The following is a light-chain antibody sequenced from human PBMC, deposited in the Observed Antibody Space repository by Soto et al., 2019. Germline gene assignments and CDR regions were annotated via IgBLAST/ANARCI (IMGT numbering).Light chain of an antibody. CDR3: LLYGVV. Sequence: QAVVTQEPSLTVSPGGTVTLTCGSSTGAVTSGHYPYWFQQKPGQAPRTLIYDTSNKHSWTPARFSGSLLGGKAALTLSGAQPEDEAEYYCLLYGVVFGGGTKLTVL. J-gene: IGLJ2*01. CDR1: TGAVTSGHY. V-gene: IGLV7-46*01. CDR2: DTS.